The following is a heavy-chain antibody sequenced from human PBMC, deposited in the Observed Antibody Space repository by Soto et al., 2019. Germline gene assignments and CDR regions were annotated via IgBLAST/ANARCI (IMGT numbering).Heavy chain of an antibody. V-gene: IGHV1-69*19. D-gene: IGHD3-10*01. J-gene: IGHJ4*02. CDR2: ISPIFGAA. CDR3: AREVQVHTPAFVY. Sequence: QVQLVQSGAEMKKPGASVKVSCQSSGGTFNTYAINWVRQAPREGPEWIGDISPIFGAANYAPKFQGRVTITADESTGTSYMQLSSLTSEDTSVYFCAREVQVHTPAFVYRGPGALVPVSS. CDR1: GGTFNTYA.